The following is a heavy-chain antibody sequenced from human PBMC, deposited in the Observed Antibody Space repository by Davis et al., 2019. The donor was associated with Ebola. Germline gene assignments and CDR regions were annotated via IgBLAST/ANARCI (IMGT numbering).Heavy chain of an antibody. D-gene: IGHD1-7*01. J-gene: IGHJ6*03. CDR1: GYTFTSYD. Sequence: ASVKVSCKASGYTFTSYDVNWVRQATGQGLEWMGWMNPNSGNTGYAQKFQGRVTITRNTSINTAYMELNSLRSEDTAVYYCARGRDNWNYADMDVWGKGTTVTVSS. CDR3: ARGRDNWNYADMDV. V-gene: IGHV1-8*01. CDR2: MNPNSGNT.